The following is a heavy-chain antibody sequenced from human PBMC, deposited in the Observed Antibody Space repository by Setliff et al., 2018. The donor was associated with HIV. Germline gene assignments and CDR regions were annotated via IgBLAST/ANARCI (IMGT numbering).Heavy chain of an antibody. J-gene: IGHJ4*02. Sequence: SETLSLTCAVYGGSFSGYYWTWIRQPPGRGLEWIGEIIHSGGTNYNRSLKSRVTISVDTSKDQFSLNLSSVTAADTAVYYCARGGLGVVGAIDYWSQGALVTVSS. D-gene: IGHD2-15*01. V-gene: IGHV4-34*01. CDR3: ARGGLGVVGAIDY. CDR2: IIHSGGT. CDR1: GGSFSGYY.